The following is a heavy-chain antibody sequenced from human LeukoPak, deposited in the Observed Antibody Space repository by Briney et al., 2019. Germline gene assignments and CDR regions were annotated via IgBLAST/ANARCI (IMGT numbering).Heavy chain of an antibody. V-gene: IGHV7-4-1*02. CDR2: INTNTGNP. J-gene: IGHJ4*02. D-gene: IGHD3-9*01. CDR3: ARVGSNYDILTGYYSPIDY. Sequence: ASVKVSCKASGYTFTSYAMNWVRQAPGQGLEWMGWINTNTGNPTYAQGFTGRFVFSLDTSVSTAYLQISSLKAEDTAVYYCARVGSNYDILTGYYSPIDYWGQGTLVTVSS. CDR1: GYTFTSYA.